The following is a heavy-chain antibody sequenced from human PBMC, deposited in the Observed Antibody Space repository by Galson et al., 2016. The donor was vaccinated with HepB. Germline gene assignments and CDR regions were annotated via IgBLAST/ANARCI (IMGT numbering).Heavy chain of an antibody. Sequence: SLRLSCAASGFTFSGSTMNWVRQAPGKGLEWVAGISGGGATTYYADSVKGRFTISRDNSKNTLYLQMNSQRAEDTAVYYCAKCTGGGVPLYFFDSWGQGSLVTVSS. CDR2: ISGGGATT. V-gene: IGHV3-23*01. J-gene: IGHJ4*02. D-gene: IGHD3-16*01. CDR1: GFTFSGST. CDR3: AKCTGGGVPLYFFDS.